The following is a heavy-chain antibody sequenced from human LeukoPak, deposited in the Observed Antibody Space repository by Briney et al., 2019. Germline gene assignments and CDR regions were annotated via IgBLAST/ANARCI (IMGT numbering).Heavy chain of an antibody. CDR3: ARGLTYYYDSSGYYNDY. V-gene: IGHV4-59*01. D-gene: IGHD3-22*01. CDR2: IYYSGST. J-gene: IGHJ4*02. CDR1: GGSISSYY. Sequence: SETLSLTCTISGGSISSYYWSWIRQPPGKGLEWIGYIYYSGSTNYNPSLKSRVTISVDTSKNQFSLKLSSVTAADTAVYYCARGLTYYYDSSGYYNDYWGQGTLVTVSS.